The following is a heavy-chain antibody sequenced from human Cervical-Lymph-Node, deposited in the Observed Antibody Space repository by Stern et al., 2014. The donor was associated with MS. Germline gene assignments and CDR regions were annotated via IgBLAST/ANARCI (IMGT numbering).Heavy chain of an antibody. CDR3: ARDRGLVGNTTDDY. Sequence: QMQLVQSGAEVKKPGASVKVSCKASGFTFTNHGISWGRQAPGQGLERMGGINGYNGNIDFAQKFQGRLIMTTDTSTSTVYMELRSLGFDDTAVYYCARDRGLVGNTTDDYWGQGTLVTVSS. D-gene: IGHD1-26*01. CDR1: GFTFTNHG. CDR2: INGYNGNI. V-gene: IGHV1-18*01. J-gene: IGHJ4*02.